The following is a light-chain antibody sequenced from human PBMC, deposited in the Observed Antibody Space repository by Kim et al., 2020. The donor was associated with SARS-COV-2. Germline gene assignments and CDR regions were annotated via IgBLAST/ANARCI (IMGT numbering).Light chain of an antibody. Sequence: DIQMTQSPSSLSPSVGDRVTITCRASHSISSYLTWYQQKPGEAPKLLIYAASSLQGAVPSRFSGSGSGTEFSLTISSLQPEDFATYYCQQTYSVTYTFGQGTKVEIK. CDR2: AAS. CDR1: HSISSY. V-gene: IGKV1-39*01. CDR3: QQTYSVTYT. J-gene: IGKJ2*01.